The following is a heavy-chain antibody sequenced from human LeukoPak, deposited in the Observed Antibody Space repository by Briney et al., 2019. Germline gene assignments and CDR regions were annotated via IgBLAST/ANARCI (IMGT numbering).Heavy chain of an antibody. CDR1: GFTFSSYS. V-gene: IGHV3-48*04. CDR3: AKLRTGYSSSWPDY. D-gene: IGHD6-13*01. J-gene: IGHJ4*02. CDR2: ISSSSSTI. Sequence: GGSLRLSCAASGFTFSSYSMNWVRQAPGKGLEWVSYISSSSSTIYYADSVKGRFTISRDNAKNSLYLQMNSLRAEDTAVYYCAKLRTGYSSSWPDYWGQGTLVTVSS.